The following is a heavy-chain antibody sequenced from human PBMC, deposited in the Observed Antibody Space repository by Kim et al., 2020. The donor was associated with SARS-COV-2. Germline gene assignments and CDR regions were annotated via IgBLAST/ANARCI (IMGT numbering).Heavy chain of an antibody. CDR3: ARNYYDSSGYPYYYFDY. J-gene: IGHJ4*02. D-gene: IGHD3-22*01. V-gene: IGHV6-1*01. CDR2: TYYRSKWYN. Sequence: SHTLSLTCAISGDSVSSNSAAWNWIRQSPSRGLEWLGRTYYRSKWYNDYAVSVKSRITINPDTSKNQFSLQLNSVTPEDTAVYYCARNYYDSSGYPYYYFDYWGQGTLVTVSS. CDR1: GDSVSSNSAA.